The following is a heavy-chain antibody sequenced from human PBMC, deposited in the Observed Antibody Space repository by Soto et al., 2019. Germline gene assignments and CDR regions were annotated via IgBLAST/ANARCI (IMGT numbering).Heavy chain of an antibody. Sequence: SGPTLVNPTQTLTLTCTFSGFSLSTSGVGVGWIRQAPGKALEWLAVIYWDDDKRYSPSLKSRLTITKDTSKNQVVLTMTNMDPVDTATYYCAHNVDPMVRGVLSWFDPWGQGTLVTVSS. V-gene: IGHV2-5*02. J-gene: IGHJ5*02. D-gene: IGHD3-10*01. CDR3: AHNVDPMVRGVLSWFDP. CDR1: GFSLSTSGVG. CDR2: IYWDDDK.